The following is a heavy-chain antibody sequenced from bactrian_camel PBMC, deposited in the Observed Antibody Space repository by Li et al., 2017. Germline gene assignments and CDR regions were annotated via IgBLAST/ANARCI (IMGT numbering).Heavy chain of an antibody. D-gene: IGHD2*01. CDR1: GFTYAKYC. V-gene: IGHV3S60*01. J-gene: IGHJ4*01. CDR2: IFGGETT. Sequence: HVQLVESGGTSVRTGGSLSLSCVASGFTYAKYCGGWLRQRPGKEREAVAGIFGGETTYYADFVKGRFTVSRDNANNTVNLMMNSLKPEDTAMYYCAANFGPYCSGPYLARRANFLGQGTQVTVS.